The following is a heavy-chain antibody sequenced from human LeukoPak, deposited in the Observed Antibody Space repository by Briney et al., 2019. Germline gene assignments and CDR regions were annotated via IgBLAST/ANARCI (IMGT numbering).Heavy chain of an antibody. CDR3: TSQSQHSGYDPLGYSYNYYYMDV. J-gene: IGHJ6*03. Sequence: GGSLRLSCAASGFTFSSYAMHWVRQAPGKGLEWVSAISGSGGSTYYADSVKGRFTISRDNSKNTLYLQMNRLKSEDTAVYYCTSQSQHSGYDPLGYSYNYYYMDVWGKGTTVTISS. CDR2: ISGSGGST. V-gene: IGHV3-23*01. CDR1: GFTFSSYA. D-gene: IGHD5-12*01.